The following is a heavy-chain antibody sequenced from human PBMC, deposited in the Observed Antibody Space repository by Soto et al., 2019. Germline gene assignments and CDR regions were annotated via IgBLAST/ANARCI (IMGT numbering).Heavy chain of an antibody. CDR2: IYPGDSDT. CDR1: GYSFTSYR. CDR3: ARQGVTAMAPSANGMDV. V-gene: IGHV5-51*01. J-gene: IGHJ6*02. D-gene: IGHD5-18*01. Sequence: GESLKISCKVSGYSFTSYRIAWVRQMPGKGLEWMGVIYPGDSDTRYSPSFQGQVTISADKSITTAYLQWSSLKASDTAMYYCARQGVTAMAPSANGMDVWGQGTTVTVSS.